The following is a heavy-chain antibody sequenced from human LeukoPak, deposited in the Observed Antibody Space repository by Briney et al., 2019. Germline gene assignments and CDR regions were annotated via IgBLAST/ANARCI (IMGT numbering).Heavy chain of an antibody. CDR3: ARAPLLYFDWCYFDY. CDR2: IYSAGST. J-gene: IGHJ4*02. Sequence: GGSLRLSCAASGFTVSSKYMTWVRQAPGKGLEWVSLIYSAGSTYYADSVKGRFTISRGNSKNTVYLQMNSLRVEDTAVYYCARAPLLYFDWCYFDYWGQGTLVTVPS. V-gene: IGHV3-53*01. CDR1: GFTVSSKY. D-gene: IGHD3-9*01.